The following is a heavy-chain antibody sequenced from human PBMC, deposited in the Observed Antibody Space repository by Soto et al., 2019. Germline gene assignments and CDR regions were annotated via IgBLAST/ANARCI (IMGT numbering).Heavy chain of an antibody. CDR1: GGSISSSSYY. J-gene: IGHJ6*02. Sequence: SETLSLTCTVSGGSISSSSYYWGWIRQPPGKGLEWIGSIYYSGSTYYNPSLKSRVTISVDTSKNQFSLKLSSVTAADTAVYYCTRAPWADILTGYARYYYYGMDAWGQGTTVTVSS. V-gene: IGHV4-39*01. D-gene: IGHD3-9*01. CDR3: TRAPWADILTGYARYYYYGMDA. CDR2: IYYSGST.